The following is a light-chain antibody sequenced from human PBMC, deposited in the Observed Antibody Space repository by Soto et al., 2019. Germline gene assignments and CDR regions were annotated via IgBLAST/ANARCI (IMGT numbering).Light chain of an antibody. CDR1: SSDVGGYNY. V-gene: IGLV2-8*01. J-gene: IGLJ3*02. CDR2: EVN. Sequence: QSALTQPPSASGSPGQSVTISCTGTSSDVGGYNYVSWYQQHPGKAPKLMIYEVNKPPSGVPDRFSGSKSGNTASLTVTGLQAEDEADYYCSSYAGSNRVFGGGTKLTVL. CDR3: SSYAGSNRV.